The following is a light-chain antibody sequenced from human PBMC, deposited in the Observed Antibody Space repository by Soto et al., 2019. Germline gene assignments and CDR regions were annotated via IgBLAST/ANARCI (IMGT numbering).Light chain of an antibody. CDR3: QQYNDWAYT. V-gene: IGKV3-15*01. CDR2: GAS. J-gene: IGKJ2*01. CDR1: QSVSSN. Sequence: EIVMTQSPATLDVSPGERAALSCRASQSVSSNFAWYQQKPGQAHRLLIYGASSRATGTPARFSGSGSGTDFTLNISSLESEDFAVYYCQQYNDWAYTFGLGTKLEMK.